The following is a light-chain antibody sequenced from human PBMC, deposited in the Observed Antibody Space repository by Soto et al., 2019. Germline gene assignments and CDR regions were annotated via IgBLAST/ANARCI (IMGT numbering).Light chain of an antibody. CDR3: SAWDDTLNGFV. CDR2: YDD. Sequence: QSVLTQPPSVAEAPRQRVTISCSGSSFNIGDNAVNWYQQFPGKAPKLLIYYDDLLPSGVSDRFSGSKSGTSASLVISGLQSDDEADYYCSAWDDTLNGFVFGTVTKVTVL. CDR1: SFNIGDNA. J-gene: IGLJ1*01. V-gene: IGLV1-36*01.